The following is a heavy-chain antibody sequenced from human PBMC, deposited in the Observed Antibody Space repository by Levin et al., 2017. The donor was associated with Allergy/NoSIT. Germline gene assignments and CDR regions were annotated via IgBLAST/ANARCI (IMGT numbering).Heavy chain of an antibody. CDR3: ARGPRLFYDIVTGNDY. J-gene: IGHJ4*02. V-gene: IGHV4-34*01. CDR1: GGSFSGYY. CDR2: INHSGST. Sequence: PSETLSLTCAVYGGSFSGYYWSWIRQPPGKGLGGIGEINHSGSTNYNPSLKSRVTISVDTSKNQFSLKLSSVTAADTAVYYCARGPRLFYDIVTGNDYWGQGTLVTVSS. D-gene: IGHD3-9*01.